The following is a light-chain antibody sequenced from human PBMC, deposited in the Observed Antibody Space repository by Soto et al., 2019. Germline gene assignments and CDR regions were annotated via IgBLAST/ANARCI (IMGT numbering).Light chain of an antibody. Sequence: RVMTQSPATLSVSPGERATLPCRASQSVSSNLAWYQQKPGQAPRLLIYGASIRATGVPARFSGSGSGTDFTLTISSLQSEDFAIYYCQQYNNWPSMYTFGQGTKLEIK. CDR1: QSVSSN. V-gene: IGKV3-15*01. J-gene: IGKJ2*01. CDR2: GAS. CDR3: QQYNNWPSMYT.